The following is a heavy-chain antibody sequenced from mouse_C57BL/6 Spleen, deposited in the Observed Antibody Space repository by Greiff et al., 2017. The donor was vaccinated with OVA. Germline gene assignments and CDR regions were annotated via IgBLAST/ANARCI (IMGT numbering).Heavy chain of an antibody. CDR1: GYAFSSSW. CDR2: IYPGDGDT. CDR3: ARDTVHYFDY. D-gene: IGHD1-1*01. V-gene: IGHV1-82*01. Sequence: VQLQQSGPELVKPGASVKISCKASGYAFSSSWMNWVKQRPGKGLEWIGRIYPGDGDTNYNGKFKGKATLTADKSSSTAYMQLSSLTSEDSAVYFCARDTVHYFDYWGQGTTLTVAS. J-gene: IGHJ2*01.